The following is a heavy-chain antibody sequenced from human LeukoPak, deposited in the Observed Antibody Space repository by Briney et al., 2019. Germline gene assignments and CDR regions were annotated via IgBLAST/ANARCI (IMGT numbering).Heavy chain of an antibody. D-gene: IGHD3-10*01. CDR2: IYYSGST. CDR3: ARHHGAHYFDY. J-gene: IGHJ4*02. Sequence: SETLSLTCTVSGGSISSYYWRWIRQPPGKGLEWIGYIYYSGSTNYNPSLKSRVTISVDTSKNQFSLKLSSVTAADTAVYYCARHHGAHYFDYWGQGTLVTVSS. CDR1: GGSISSYY. V-gene: IGHV4-59*08.